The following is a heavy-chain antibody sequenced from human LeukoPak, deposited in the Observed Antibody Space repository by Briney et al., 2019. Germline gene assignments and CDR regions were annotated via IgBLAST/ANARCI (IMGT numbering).Heavy chain of an antibody. Sequence: SVKVSCKASGYTFTSYAISWVRQAPGQGLEWMGGIIPIFGTANYAQKFQGRVTITADKSTSTAYMELSSLRSEDTAVYYCAGHSEYYYGSGSYYTTFDYWGQGTLVTVSS. J-gene: IGHJ4*02. D-gene: IGHD3-10*01. CDR2: IIPIFGTA. CDR1: GYTFTSYA. CDR3: AGHSEYYYGSGSYYTTFDY. V-gene: IGHV1-69*06.